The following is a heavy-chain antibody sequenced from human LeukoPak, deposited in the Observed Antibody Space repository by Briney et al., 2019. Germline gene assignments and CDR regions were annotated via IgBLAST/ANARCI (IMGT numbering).Heavy chain of an antibody. CDR1: GFTFSSYA. J-gene: IGHJ4*02. CDR3: ARDFYNWNHVFDY. Sequence: GSLRLSCAASGFTFSSYAMRWVRQAPDKGLEWVAVISYDGSNKYYADSVKGRFTISRDNSKNTLYLQMNSLRAEDTAVYYCARDFYNWNHVFDYWGQGTLVTVSS. CDR2: ISYDGSNK. V-gene: IGHV3-30-3*01. D-gene: IGHD1-14*01.